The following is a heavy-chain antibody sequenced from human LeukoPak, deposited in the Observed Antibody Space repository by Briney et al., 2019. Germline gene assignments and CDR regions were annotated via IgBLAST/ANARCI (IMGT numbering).Heavy chain of an antibody. D-gene: IGHD2-15*01. CDR1: GGSFSGYY. CDR2: INHSGST. V-gene: IGHV4-34*01. J-gene: IGHJ4*02. Sequence: SETLSLTCAVYGGSFSGYYWSWIRQPPGKGLEWIGEINHSGSTNYNPSLKSRVTISVDTSKNQFSLKLSSVTAADTAVYYCARESLRTLDYWGQGTLVTVSS. CDR3: ARESLRTLDY.